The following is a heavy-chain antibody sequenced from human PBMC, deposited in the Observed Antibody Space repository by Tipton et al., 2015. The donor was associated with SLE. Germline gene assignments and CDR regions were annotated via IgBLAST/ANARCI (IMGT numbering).Heavy chain of an antibody. Sequence: TLSLTCTVSGGSISGHYWNWIRQSPGKGLEWIGYFYYSGSTNYNPSLKSRVTISVDTPKNQFSLKQSSWTAADTAVYYCAGPSSGSYWIYYFDYWGQGTLVTASS. V-gene: IGHV4-59*08. D-gene: IGHD3-10*01. J-gene: IGHJ4*02. CDR3: AGPSSGSYWIYYFDY. CDR2: FYYSGST. CDR1: GGSISGHY.